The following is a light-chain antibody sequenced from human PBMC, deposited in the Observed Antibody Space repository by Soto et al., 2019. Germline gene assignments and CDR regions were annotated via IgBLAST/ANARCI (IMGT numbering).Light chain of an antibody. Sequence: DIVMTQSPDSLAVFLGERATINCKSSQSVLYSSNNKNYLAWYQQKPGQPPKLLIYWASTRESGVPDRFSGSGSGTDFNLTISSLQAEDVAVYYCQQYYSTPWTFGQGTKVEIK. CDR3: QQYYSTPWT. J-gene: IGKJ1*01. CDR1: QSVLYSSNNKNY. CDR2: WAS. V-gene: IGKV4-1*01.